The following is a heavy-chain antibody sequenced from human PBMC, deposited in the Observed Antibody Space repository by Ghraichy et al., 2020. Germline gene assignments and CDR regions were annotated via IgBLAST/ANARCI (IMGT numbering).Heavy chain of an antibody. Sequence: GGSLRLSCAASEFTFSNYEMTWVRQAPGKGLEWVSYISGSGSVIYYADSVKGRFTISRDNARNSLYLQMNSLRAEDTAVYYCARDRFSDSSGFDYWGQGTLVTVSS. D-gene: IGHD3-22*01. V-gene: IGHV3-48*03. J-gene: IGHJ4*02. CDR1: EFTFSNYE. CDR3: ARDRFSDSSGFDY. CDR2: ISGSGSVI.